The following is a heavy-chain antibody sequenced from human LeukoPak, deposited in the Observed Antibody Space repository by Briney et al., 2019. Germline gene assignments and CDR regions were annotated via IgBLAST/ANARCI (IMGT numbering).Heavy chain of an antibody. Sequence: SETLSLTCTVSGGPINSMSYYWGWIRQPPGKGLEWIGTIYYGGSTYYNPSLKSRVTISVDTSKNQFSLKLSSVTAADTAVHYCARDGVRYGMDVWGQGTTVTVSS. V-gene: IGHV4-39*07. CDR2: IYYGGST. D-gene: IGHD2-8*01. CDR1: GGPINSMSYY. CDR3: ARDGVRYGMDV. J-gene: IGHJ6*02.